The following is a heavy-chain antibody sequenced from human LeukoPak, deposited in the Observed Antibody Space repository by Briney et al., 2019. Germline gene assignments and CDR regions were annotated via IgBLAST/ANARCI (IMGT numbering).Heavy chain of an antibody. Sequence: GGSLRLSCAASGFTFSEYYMSWIRQAPGKGLEWVSYISSSGSTIYYADSVKGRFTISRDNAKNSLYLQMNSLRAEDTAVYYCAREGSDGYDSSGYYHDFDYWGKGTLVTVSS. D-gene: IGHD3-22*01. V-gene: IGHV3-11*01. CDR2: ISSSGSTI. CDR1: GFTFSEYY. CDR3: AREGSDGYDSSGYYHDFDY. J-gene: IGHJ4*02.